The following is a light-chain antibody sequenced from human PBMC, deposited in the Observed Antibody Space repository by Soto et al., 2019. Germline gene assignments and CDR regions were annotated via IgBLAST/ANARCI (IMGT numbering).Light chain of an antibody. CDR3: QQSFSPLTFGGGTPQLT. Sequence: EVVMTQSPASLSLSPGERATLSCRASQNIRNNLAWYQQKPGQSPRLLISGASTREAGIPGRFSGSGSGTEFTLIISSLQPEDFATYYCQQSFSPLTFGGGTPQLTFGGGTKVEIK. V-gene: IGKV3-15*01. J-gene: IGKJ4*01. CDR2: GAS. CDR1: QNIRNN.